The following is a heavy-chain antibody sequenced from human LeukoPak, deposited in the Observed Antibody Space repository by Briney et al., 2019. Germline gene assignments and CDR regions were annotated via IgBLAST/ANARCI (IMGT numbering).Heavy chain of an antibody. D-gene: IGHD4-17*01. CDR3: ARTYGDYIYYYYGMDV. CDR2: INHSGST. Sequence: SETLSLTCAVYVGSFSGYYWTWIRQPPGKGLEWIGGINHSGSTNYNPSLKSRVTISVDTSKNQFSLKLSSVTAADTAVYYCARTYGDYIYYYYGMDVWGQGTTVTVSS. CDR1: VGSFSGYY. V-gene: IGHV4-34*01. J-gene: IGHJ6*02.